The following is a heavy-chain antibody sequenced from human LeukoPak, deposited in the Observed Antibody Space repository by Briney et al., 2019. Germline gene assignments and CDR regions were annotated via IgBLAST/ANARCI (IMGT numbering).Heavy chain of an antibody. J-gene: IGHJ4*02. D-gene: IGHD6-13*01. Sequence: SETLSLTCTVSGGSISSSNWWSWVRQPPGKGLEWIGEIYHSGSTNYNPSLKSRVTISVDKSKNQFSLKLSSVTAADTAVYYCASIAAAGTGGDYWGQGTLVTVSS. CDR1: GGSISSSNW. CDR2: IYHSGST. CDR3: ASIAAAGTGGDY. V-gene: IGHV4-4*02.